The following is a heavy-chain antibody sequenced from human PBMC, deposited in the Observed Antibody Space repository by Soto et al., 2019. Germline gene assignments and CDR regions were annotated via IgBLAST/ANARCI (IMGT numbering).Heavy chain of an antibody. J-gene: IGHJ6*02. Sequence: ASVKVSCKASGYTFTSYGISWVRQAPGQGLEWMGWISAYNGNTNYAQKLQGRVTMTTDTSTSTAYMELRSLRSDDTAVYYCARVWRSGSYRHYYYSMDVWGQGTTVTVS. CDR1: GYTFTSYG. CDR2: ISAYNGNT. D-gene: IGHD1-26*01. CDR3: ARVWRSGSYRHYYYSMDV. V-gene: IGHV1-18*01.